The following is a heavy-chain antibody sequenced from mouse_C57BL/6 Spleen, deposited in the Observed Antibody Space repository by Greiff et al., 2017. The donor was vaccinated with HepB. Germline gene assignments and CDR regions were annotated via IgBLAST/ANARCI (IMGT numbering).Heavy chain of an antibody. V-gene: IGHV1-85*01. CDR2: IYPRDGST. D-gene: IGHD2-4*01. J-gene: IGHJ1*03. Sequence: QVQLQQSGPELVKPGASVKLSCKASGYTFTSYDINWVKQRPGQGLEWIGWIYPRDGSTKYNEKFKGKATLTVDTSSSTAYMELHSLTSEDSAVYFCAREGAYDYDGGGWYFDVWGTGTTVTVSS. CDR3: AREGAYDYDGGGWYFDV. CDR1: GYTFTSYD.